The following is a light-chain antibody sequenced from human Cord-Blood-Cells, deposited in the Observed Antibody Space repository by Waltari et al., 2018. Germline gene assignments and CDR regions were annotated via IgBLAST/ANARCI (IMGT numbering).Light chain of an antibody. CDR1: SRDVGGFTY. CDR2: EVS. Sequence: QSALTQPAPVSGSPGQSITTSCTGTSRDVGGFTYVSWYQQHPGKAPKLMIYEVSKRPSGVSNRFSGSKSGNTASLTISGLQAEDEADYYCSSYTSSSTVVFGGGTKLTVL. J-gene: IGLJ2*01. CDR3: SSYTSSSTVV. V-gene: IGLV2-14*01.